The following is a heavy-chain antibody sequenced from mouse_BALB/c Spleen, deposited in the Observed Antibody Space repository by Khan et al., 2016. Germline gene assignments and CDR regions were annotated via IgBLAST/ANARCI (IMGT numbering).Heavy chain of an antibody. V-gene: IGHV4-1*02. CDR3: AIIHYYGYMNY. J-gene: IGHJ2*01. Sequence: EVKLLESGGGLVQPGGSLKLSCAASGFDFSRYWMSWVRQAPGKGLEWIGEINPDSSTINYTPSLKDNFIISSDNAKNTQYLQMSKVRSEDTALEYWAIIHYYGYMNYWGQGTTLTVSA. D-gene: IGHD1-2*01. CDR1: GFDFSRYW. CDR2: INPDSSTI.